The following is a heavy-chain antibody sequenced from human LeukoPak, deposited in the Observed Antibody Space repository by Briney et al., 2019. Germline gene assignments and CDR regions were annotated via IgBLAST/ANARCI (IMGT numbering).Heavy chain of an antibody. D-gene: IGHD6-13*01. CDR1: GGSISSYY. CDR2: IYTSGST. CDR3: AREEIGGSSSWLNYYFDY. J-gene: IGHJ4*02. V-gene: IGHV4-4*07. Sequence: ASETLSLTCTVSGGSISSYYWSWIRQPAGKGLEWIGRIYTSGSTNYNPSLKSRVTISVDTSKNQFSLKLSSVTAADTAVYYCAREEIGGSSSWLNYYFDYWGQGTLVTVSS.